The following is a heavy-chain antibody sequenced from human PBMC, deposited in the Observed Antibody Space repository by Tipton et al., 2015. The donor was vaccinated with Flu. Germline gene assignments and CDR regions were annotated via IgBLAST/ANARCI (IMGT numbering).Heavy chain of an antibody. D-gene: IGHD4-11*01. CDR1: GGSISGYY. CDR3: ARGGTVRNGMDV. V-gene: IGHV4-4*07. CDR2: IHTSGST. Sequence: GLVKPSEILSLTCTVSGGSISGYYWTWIRLPAGKGLEWIGRIHTSGSTGYNPSLKSRVTISVDTSKNQFSLNLSSVTAADTAVYYCARGGTVRNGMDVWGQGTTVTVSS. J-gene: IGHJ6*02.